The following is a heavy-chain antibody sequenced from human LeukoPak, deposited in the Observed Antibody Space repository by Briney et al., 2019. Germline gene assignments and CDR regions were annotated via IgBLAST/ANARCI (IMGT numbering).Heavy chain of an antibody. V-gene: IGHV4-59*01. CDR3: ARARFITMPQFAP. Sequence: PSETLSLTCTVSGGSISSYYWSWIRQPPGKGLEWIGYIYYSGSTNYNPSLKSRVTISVDTSKNQFSLKLSSVTAADTAVYYCARARFITMPQFAPGGKETRVTVSS. CDR1: GGSISSYY. CDR2: IYYSGST. D-gene: IGHD3-10*01. J-gene: IGHJ5*02.